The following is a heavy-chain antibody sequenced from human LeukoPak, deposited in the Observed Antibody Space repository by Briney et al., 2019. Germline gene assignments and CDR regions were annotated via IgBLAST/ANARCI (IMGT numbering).Heavy chain of an antibody. CDR3: ARRGGYDYGIDY. Sequence: SETLSLTCTVSGGSISSYYWSWIRQPPGKGLEWIGYIYYSGSTNYNPSLKSRVTISVDTSKNQFSLKLSSVTAADTAVYYCARRGGYDYGIDYWGQGTLVTVSS. V-gene: IGHV4-59*01. J-gene: IGHJ4*02. D-gene: IGHD5-12*01. CDR2: IYYSGST. CDR1: GGSISSYY.